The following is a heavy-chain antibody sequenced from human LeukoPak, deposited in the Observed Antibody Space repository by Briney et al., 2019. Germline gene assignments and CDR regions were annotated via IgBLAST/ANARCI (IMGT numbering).Heavy chain of an antibody. Sequence: PSETLSLTCAVYGGSLSAYYWTWIRQPPGKGLEWIGEINHGGSTNYNPFLKSRVTISIDTSKNQFSLKLSSVTAADTAVYYCARDPGAAVGLYYFDYWGQGTLVTVSS. V-gene: IGHV4-34*01. CDR1: GGSLSAYY. CDR2: INHGGST. CDR3: ARDPGAAVGLYYFDY. D-gene: IGHD6-25*01. J-gene: IGHJ4*02.